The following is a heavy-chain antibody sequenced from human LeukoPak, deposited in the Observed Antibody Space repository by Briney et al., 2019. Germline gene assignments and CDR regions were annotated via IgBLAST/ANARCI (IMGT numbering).Heavy chain of an antibody. CDR1: GFTFSSFS. V-gene: IGHV3-23*01. Sequence: PGGSLRLSCAASGFTFSSFSMNWVRQAPGKGLEWVSTVSTGGAATYYADSVKGRFTISRDNSENTLYLQMNSLRAEDTAVYYCARDRWNWGSTIDAFDIWGQGTMVTVSS. CDR3: ARDRWNWGSTIDAFDI. D-gene: IGHD7-27*01. J-gene: IGHJ3*02. CDR2: VSTGGAAT.